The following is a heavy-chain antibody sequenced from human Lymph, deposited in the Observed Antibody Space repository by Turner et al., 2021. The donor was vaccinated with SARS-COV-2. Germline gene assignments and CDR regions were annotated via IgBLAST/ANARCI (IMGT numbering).Heavy chain of an antibody. CDR3: ARETVNNWVDP. V-gene: IGHV4-59*01. Sequence: QVQLQDSGTNLVKPLETLSLTCTVSGGAMNINYWSWIRPPPGKGLEWIGYIYYRGSTNYNPSLKRRVTISVDTSKNQFSLKLTSVTAADTAIYYCARETVNNWVDPWGQGILVTVSS. CDR1: GGAMNINY. CDR2: IYYRGST. J-gene: IGHJ5*02. D-gene: IGHD2-21*02.